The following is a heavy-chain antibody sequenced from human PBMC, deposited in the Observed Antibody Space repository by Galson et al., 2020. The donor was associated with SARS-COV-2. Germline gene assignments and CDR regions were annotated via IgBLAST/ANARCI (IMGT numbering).Heavy chain of an antibody. Sequence: SQTLSLTCTVSGGSIRSSNYYWGWIRQPPGKGLEWIGSVLNSGTTHYCPSLQSRVTISVDTSKNQFSLNLNSVTAADTAMYYCARDATSSGWYNWFDPWGQGTLVTVSS. CDR2: VLNSGTT. CDR3: ARDATSSGWYNWFDP. V-gene: IGHV4-39*07. D-gene: IGHD6-19*01. CDR1: GGSIRSSNYY. J-gene: IGHJ5*02.